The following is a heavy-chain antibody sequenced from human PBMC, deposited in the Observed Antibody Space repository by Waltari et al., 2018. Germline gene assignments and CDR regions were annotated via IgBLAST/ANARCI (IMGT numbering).Heavy chain of an antibody. J-gene: IGHJ5*01. CDR1: NGSLNNHY. CDR2: INQITGDT. Sequence: QVHLQESDPGLVKPSETLSLTCTVSNGSLNNHYWSWIRQPPGKRMEWIGWINQITGDTYYNPSLESRVIISSDISKNQFSLKLTSVTAADTAIYYCAREGSLYSSTGGWIGPWGQGMLVTVSS. V-gene: IGHV4-59*11. CDR3: AREGSLYSSTGGWIGP. D-gene: IGHD2-2*01.